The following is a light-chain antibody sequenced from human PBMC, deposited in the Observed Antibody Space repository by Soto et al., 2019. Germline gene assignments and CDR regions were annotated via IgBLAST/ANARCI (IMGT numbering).Light chain of an antibody. CDR2: DTN. J-gene: IGLJ1*01. CDR3: LLLYSGNRRV. V-gene: IGLV7-46*01. Sequence: QAVVTQEPSLTLSPGETVTLTCGSSTGTVTSGHYPYWFQQRPGQAPTTLIYDTNNKYSWTPDRFSGSLLGGKAALTLSGAQPEDEGDYYCLLLYSGNRRVFGTGTKVTVL. CDR1: TGTVTSGHY.